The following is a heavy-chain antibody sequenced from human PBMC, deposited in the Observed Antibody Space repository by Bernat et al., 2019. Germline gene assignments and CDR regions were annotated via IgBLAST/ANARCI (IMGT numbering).Heavy chain of an antibody. CDR3: AKAGQWYYYGSGSYYKPLYYYYYGMDV. V-gene: IGHV3-23*01. Sequence: EVQLLESGGGLVQPGGSLRLSCAASGFTFSSYAMSWVRQAPGKGLEWVSAISGSGGSTYYADSVKGRFTISRDNSKNTLYLQMNSLRADDTAVYYCAKAGQWYYYGSGSYYKPLYYYYYGMDVWGQGTTVTVSS. CDR2: ISGSGGST. D-gene: IGHD3-10*01. J-gene: IGHJ6*02. CDR1: GFTFSSYA.